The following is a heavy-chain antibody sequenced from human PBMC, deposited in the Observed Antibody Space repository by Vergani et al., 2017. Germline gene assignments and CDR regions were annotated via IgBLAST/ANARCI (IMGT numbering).Heavy chain of an antibody. CDR3: ARRYCSSTSCYNRNAFDI. CDR2: IYPGDSDT. Sequence: EVQLVQSGAEVKKPGESLKISCKGSGYSFTSYWIGWVRQMPGKGLEWMGIIYPGDSDTRYSPSFQGQVTISADKSISTAYLQWSSLKASDTAMYYCARRYCSSTSCYNRNAFDIWGQGTMVTASS. V-gene: IGHV5-51*01. CDR1: GYSFTSYW. J-gene: IGHJ3*02. D-gene: IGHD2-2*02.